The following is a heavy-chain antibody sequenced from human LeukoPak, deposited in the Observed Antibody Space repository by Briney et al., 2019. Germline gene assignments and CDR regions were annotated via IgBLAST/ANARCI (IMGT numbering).Heavy chain of an antibody. CDR3: ARQGIVVPAAVDY. CDR2: IYHSGST. Sequence: PSETLSLTCAVSGYSISSGYYWGWIRQPPGKGLEWIGSIYHSGSTYYNPSLKSRVTIPVDTSKNQFSLKLSSVTAADTAVYYCARQGIVVPAAVDYWGQGTLVTVSS. V-gene: IGHV4-38-2*01. D-gene: IGHD2-2*01. J-gene: IGHJ4*02. CDR1: GYSISSGYY.